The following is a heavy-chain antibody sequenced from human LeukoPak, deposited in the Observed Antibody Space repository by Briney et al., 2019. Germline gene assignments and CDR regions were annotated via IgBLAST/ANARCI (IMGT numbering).Heavy chain of an antibody. J-gene: IGHJ4*02. CDR3: ARGGYYYDSSGTMRPWGY. CDR2: IYTSGST. CDR1: GGSISSYY. D-gene: IGHD3-22*01. V-gene: IGHV4-4*07. Sequence: SETLSLTCTVSGGSISSYYWSWIRQPAGKGLEWIGCIYTSGSTNYNPSLKSRVTMSVDTSKNQFSLKLSSVTAADTAVYYCARGGYYYDSSGTMRPWGYWGQGTLVTVSS.